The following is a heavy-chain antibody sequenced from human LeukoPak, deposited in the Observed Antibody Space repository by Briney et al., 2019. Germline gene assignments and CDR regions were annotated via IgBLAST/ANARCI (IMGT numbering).Heavy chain of an antibody. Sequence: PSETLSLTCTVSGGSINNYYWTWIRQPPGKGLEWIGYIYYSGSTNYNPSLKSRVTMSVDTSKNQFSLKLSSVTAADTAVYYCARGTTDQYSPQPNFDPWGQGTLVTVSS. V-gene: IGHV4-59*01. CDR1: GGSINNYY. J-gene: IGHJ5*02. CDR2: IYYSGST. D-gene: IGHD6-6*01. CDR3: ARGTTDQYSPQPNFDP.